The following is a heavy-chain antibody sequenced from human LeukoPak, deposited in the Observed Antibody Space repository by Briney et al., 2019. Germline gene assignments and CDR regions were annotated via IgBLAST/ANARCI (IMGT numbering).Heavy chain of an antibody. CDR1: AFTFSTYA. D-gene: IGHD5-18*01. Sequence: GGSLRLSCAASAFTFSTYAMSWVRQAPGKGLEWVSGISGSGGSTYYADSVKGRFTISRDNAKNSLYLQMNSLRAEDTAVYYCARGYSYGASGFDYWGQGTLVTVSS. V-gene: IGHV3-23*01. J-gene: IGHJ4*02. CDR3: ARGYSYGASGFDY. CDR2: ISGSGGST.